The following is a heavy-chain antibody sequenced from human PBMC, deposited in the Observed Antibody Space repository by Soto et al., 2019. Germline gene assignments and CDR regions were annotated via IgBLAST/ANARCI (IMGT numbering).Heavy chain of an antibody. CDR1: GGSISSSIYY. Sequence: QLQLQESGPGLVKPSETLSLTCTVSGGSISSSIYYWDWVRQPPGKGLEWIGTIYYSGSTYYNPSLKSRVTMSVDPSKKQPALTLPSVPAADTAVYYCATSQQWLVRAPYWGQGTLVTVSS. CDR3: ATSQQWLVRAPY. J-gene: IGHJ4*02. V-gene: IGHV4-39*01. CDR2: IYYSGST. D-gene: IGHD6-19*01.